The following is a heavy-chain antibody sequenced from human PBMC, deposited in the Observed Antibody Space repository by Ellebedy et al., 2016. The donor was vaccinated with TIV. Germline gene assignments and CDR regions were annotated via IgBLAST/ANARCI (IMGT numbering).Heavy chain of an antibody. V-gene: IGHV1-8*01. J-gene: IGHJ4*02. CDR2: MNPNSGNT. D-gene: IGHD4-11*01. CDR1: GYTFTSYD. CDR3: ARGLGMTTVTGGDY. Sequence: ASVKVSCXASGYTFTSYDINWVRQATGQGLEWMGWMNPNSGNTGYAQKFQGRVTMTRNTSISTAYMELSSLRSEDTAVYYCARGLGMTTVTGGDYWGQGTLVTVSS.